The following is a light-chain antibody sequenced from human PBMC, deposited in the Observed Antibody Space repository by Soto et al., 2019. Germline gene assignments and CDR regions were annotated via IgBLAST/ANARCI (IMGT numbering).Light chain of an antibody. CDR3: QQYSSAPEM. V-gene: IGKV3-20*01. Sequence: EIVLTQSPGTLSLSPGERATLSCRASQSVRNNYVAWYQQKPGQAPRLLIYAASSRATGIPDRISGSGSGTEFTLTISRLEPEDFAVYYCQQYSSAPEMFGQGTKVEL. CDR1: QSVRNNY. J-gene: IGKJ1*01. CDR2: AAS.